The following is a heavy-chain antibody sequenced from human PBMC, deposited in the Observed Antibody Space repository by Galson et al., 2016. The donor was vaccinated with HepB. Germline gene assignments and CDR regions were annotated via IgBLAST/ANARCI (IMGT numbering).Heavy chain of an antibody. J-gene: IGHJ4*02. CDR3: AREGRSWYPGFFDY. Sequence: SLRLSCAASGFSFSSYWMSWVRQAPGKGLEWVANIKQDGSEKNYVDSVKGRFTISRDNAKNSLYLQMNSLRAEDTAVYYCAREGRSWYPGFFDYWGQGTRVTVSS. D-gene: IGHD6-13*01. V-gene: IGHV3-7*05. CDR1: GFSFSSYW. CDR2: IKQDGSEK.